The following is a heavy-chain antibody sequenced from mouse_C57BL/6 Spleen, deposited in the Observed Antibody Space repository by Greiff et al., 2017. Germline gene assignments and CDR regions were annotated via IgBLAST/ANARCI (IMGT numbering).Heavy chain of an antibody. Sequence: QVQLKQSGAELARPGASVKLSCKASGYTFTSYGISWVKQRTGQGLEWIGEIYPRSGNTYYNEKFKGKATLTADKSSSTAYMELRSLTSEDSAVYFCARPITTVVATEDYWGQGTTRTVSS. D-gene: IGHD1-1*01. V-gene: IGHV1-81*01. CDR3: ARPITTVVATEDY. CDR2: IYPRSGNT. CDR1: GYTFTSYG. J-gene: IGHJ2*01.